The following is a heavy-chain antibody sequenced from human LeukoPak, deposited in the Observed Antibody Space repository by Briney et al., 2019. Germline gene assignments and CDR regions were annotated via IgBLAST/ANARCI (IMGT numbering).Heavy chain of an antibody. V-gene: IGHV3-33*01. D-gene: IGHD4-17*01. J-gene: IGHJ5*02. CDR2: LWTDGSTR. Sequence: GRSLRLSCAASGFSSSNHGMHWVRQAPGKGLEWVAVLWTDGSTRFYVDSVKGRFTISRDNSKNMLFLQMNSLRVEDTAVYYCARSVYGDYNWIDPWGQGTLVTVSS. CDR3: ARSVYGDYNWIDP. CDR1: GFSSSNHG.